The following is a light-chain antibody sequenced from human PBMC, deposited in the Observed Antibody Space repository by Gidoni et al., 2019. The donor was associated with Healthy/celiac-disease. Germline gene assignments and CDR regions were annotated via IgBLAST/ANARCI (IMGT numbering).Light chain of an antibody. CDR2: DAS. CDR3: QQRSNWPTT. Sequence: ESVLPPSPATLSLSPGERATLSCRASPSVSSYLAWYQQKPGQAPRLLIYDASNRATGIPARFSGSGSGTDFTLTISSLEPEDFAVYYCQQRSNWPTTFGQGTKLEIK. CDR1: PSVSSY. V-gene: IGKV3-11*01. J-gene: IGKJ2*01.